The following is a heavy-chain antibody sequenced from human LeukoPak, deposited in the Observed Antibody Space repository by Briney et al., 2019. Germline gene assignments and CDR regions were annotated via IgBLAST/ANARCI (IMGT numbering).Heavy chain of an antibody. Sequence: GGSLRLSCAASGFTFSSYAVSWVRQAPGKGLEWVSAISGSGGSTYYADSVKGRFTISRDNSKNTLYLQMNSLRAEDTAVYYCAKGWYSGYDYDYWGQGTLVTVSS. CDR2: ISGSGGST. J-gene: IGHJ4*02. CDR3: AKGWYSGYDYDY. D-gene: IGHD5-12*01. CDR1: GFTFSSYA. V-gene: IGHV3-23*01.